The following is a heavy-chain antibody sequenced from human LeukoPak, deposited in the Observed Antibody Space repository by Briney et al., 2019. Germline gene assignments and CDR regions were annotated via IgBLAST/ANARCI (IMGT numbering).Heavy chain of an antibody. CDR2: IYYSGST. CDR3: ARLTSEIVVVPAAMDYYYYMDV. CDR1: GGSISSGDYY. J-gene: IGHJ6*03. Sequence: SETLSLTCTVSGGSISSGDYYWSWIRQPPGKGLEWIGYIYYSGSTYYNPSLKSRVTISVDTSKNQFSLKLSSVTAADTAVYYCARLTSEIVVVPAAMDYYYYMDVWGKGTTVTVSS. D-gene: IGHD2-2*01. V-gene: IGHV4-30-4*08.